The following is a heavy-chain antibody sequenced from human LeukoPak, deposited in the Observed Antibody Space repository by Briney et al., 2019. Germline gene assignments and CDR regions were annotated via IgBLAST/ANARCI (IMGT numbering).Heavy chain of an antibody. V-gene: IGHV6-1*01. CDR1: GDSVSSNSAA. D-gene: IGHD6-6*01. CDR2: TYQRSRWYN. J-gene: IGHJ6*02. CDR3: ARQYRDSENYHGLDV. Sequence: SQTLSLTCAISGDSVSSNSAAWNWIRQSPSRGLEWLGRTYQRSRWYNDYAVPLKSRIIINPDTSKNQVSLQLNSVTPDDTAVYYCARQYRDSENYHGLDVWGQGTTVSVSS.